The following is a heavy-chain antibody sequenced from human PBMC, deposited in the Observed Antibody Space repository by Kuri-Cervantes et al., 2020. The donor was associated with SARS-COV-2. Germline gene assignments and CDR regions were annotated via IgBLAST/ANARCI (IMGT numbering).Heavy chain of an antibody. CDR2: ISSDGSNK. D-gene: IGHD3-22*01. CDR1: GFTFSNYA. CDR3: AGETYYYDSSGEVKDY. V-gene: IGHV3-30-3*01. Sequence: GGSLRLSWAASGFTFSNYAMHWVRQAPGKGLEWVAVISSDGSNKYYADYVKGRFTISRDNSKNTLYLQMDSLGADDTAVYYCAGETYYYDSSGEVKDYWGQGTLVTVSS. J-gene: IGHJ4*02.